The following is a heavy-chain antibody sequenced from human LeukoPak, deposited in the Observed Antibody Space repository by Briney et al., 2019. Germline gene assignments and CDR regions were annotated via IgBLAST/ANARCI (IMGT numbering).Heavy chain of an antibody. CDR1: GFTFSSYA. J-gene: IGHJ6*02. Sequence: GGSLRLSCAASGFTFSSYAMSWVRQAPGKGLEWVSAISGSGGSTHYADSVKGRFTISRDNSKNTLYLQMNSLRAEDTAVYYCAKSGYDILTGRRYGMDVWGQGTTVTVS. CDR2: ISGSGGST. CDR3: AKSGYDILTGRRYGMDV. V-gene: IGHV3-23*01. D-gene: IGHD3-9*01.